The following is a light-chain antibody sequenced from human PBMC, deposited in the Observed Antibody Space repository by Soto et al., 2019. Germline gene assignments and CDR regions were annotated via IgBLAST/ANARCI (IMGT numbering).Light chain of an antibody. J-gene: IGKJ1*01. CDR1: QGISNY. CDR3: QKYNSAPRT. CDR2: AAS. Sequence: DIQMTQSPSSLSASVGDRVTITCRASQGISNYLAWYQQKPGKVPKLLIYAASTLQSGVPPRFSGSGFGTEFTLTISSLQPEDVATYDCQKYNSAPRTFGQGTKVEIK. V-gene: IGKV1-27*01.